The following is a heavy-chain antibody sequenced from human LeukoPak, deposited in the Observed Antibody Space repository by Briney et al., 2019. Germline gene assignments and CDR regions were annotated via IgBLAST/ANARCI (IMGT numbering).Heavy chain of an antibody. CDR1: GFTFSSYA. J-gene: IGHJ4*02. CDR3: AKAPTGTTVRSPFDY. D-gene: IGHD1/OR15-1a*01. Sequence: PGGSLRLSCAASGFTFSSYAMSWVRQAPGKGLEWVSAISGSGGSTYYADSVKGRFTISRDNSKNTLYLQMNSLRAEDTAVYYCAKAPTGTTVRSPFDYWGQGTLVTVSS. CDR2: ISGSGGST. V-gene: IGHV3-23*01.